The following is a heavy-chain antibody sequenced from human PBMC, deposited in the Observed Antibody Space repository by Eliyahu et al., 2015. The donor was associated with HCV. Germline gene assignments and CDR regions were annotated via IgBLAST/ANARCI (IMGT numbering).Heavy chain of an antibody. Sequence: QVQLVQSGAEVKKPGASVTVSCKASGYTFTSYNIHWVRQAPGQRPEWMGWINPANNIPKYADKFQGRLTLTSDTSATTTYMGLSSLTSEDTAVYYCVRSDFLSGYRRDFDFWGQGALVSVSS. D-gene: IGHD3-3*01. J-gene: IGHJ4*02. V-gene: IGHV1-3*01. CDR2: INPANNIP. CDR3: VRSDFLSGYRRDFDF. CDR1: GYTFTSYN.